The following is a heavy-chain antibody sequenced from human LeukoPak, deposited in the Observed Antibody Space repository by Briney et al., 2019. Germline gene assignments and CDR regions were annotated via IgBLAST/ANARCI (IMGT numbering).Heavy chain of an antibody. Sequence: GGSLRLSCAASGFTFSSYTMNWVRQAPGKGLEWVSYISGSSSTIYYADSVKGRFTISRDNAKNSLYLQMNSLRAEDTAVYYCARVTSGWYYFDYWGQGTLVTVSS. V-gene: IGHV3-48*04. CDR1: GFTFSSYT. J-gene: IGHJ4*02. CDR3: ARVTSGWYYFDY. CDR2: ISGSSSTI. D-gene: IGHD6-19*01.